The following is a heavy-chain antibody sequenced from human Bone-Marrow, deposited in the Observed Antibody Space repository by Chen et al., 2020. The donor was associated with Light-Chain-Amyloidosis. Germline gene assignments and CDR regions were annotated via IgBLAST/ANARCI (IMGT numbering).Heavy chain of an antibody. Sequence: EVQLVESGGGLLQRGGSLRLSCAASGFAFSSYAMSWVRQAPGKGLEWVSTISGSGGSRYYGASVKGRFSISRDNSKNALLLKMNSLRAEDTAVYYCAKDISYDDILPGYPADAFDIWGQGTMVTVSS. D-gene: IGHD3-9*01. V-gene: IGHV3-23*04. CDR2: ISGSGGSR. CDR3: AKDISYDDILPGYPADAFDI. CDR1: GFAFSSYA. J-gene: IGHJ3*02.